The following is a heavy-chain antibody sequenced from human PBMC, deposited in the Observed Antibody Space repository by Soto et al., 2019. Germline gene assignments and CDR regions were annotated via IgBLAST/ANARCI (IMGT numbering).Heavy chain of an antibody. D-gene: IGHD3-9*01. CDR3: GRYYDILTGYYGCFRVDY. V-gene: IGHV1-3*01. Sequence: ASVKVSCKASGYTFTSYAMHWVRQAPGQRLEWMGWINAGNGNTKYSQKFQGRVTITRDTSASTAYMELSSLRSEDTAGNITGRYYDILTGYYGCFRVDYWGQGTLVTVSS. CDR1: GYTFTSYA. CDR2: INAGNGNT. J-gene: IGHJ4*02.